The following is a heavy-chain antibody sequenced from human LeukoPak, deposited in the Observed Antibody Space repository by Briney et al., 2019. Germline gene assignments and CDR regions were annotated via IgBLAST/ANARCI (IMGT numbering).Heavy chain of an antibody. CDR1: GFTFGSYE. J-gene: IGHJ4*02. CDR3: ARWMIVGGGFDY. V-gene: IGHV3-48*03. CDR2: ISSSGSTI. Sequence: GGSLRLSCAASGFTFGSYEMNWVRQAPGKGLEWVSYISSSGSTIYYADSVKGRFTISRANAKNSLYLQMNSLRAEDTAVYYCARWMIVGGGFDYWGQGTLVTVSS. D-gene: IGHD3-22*01.